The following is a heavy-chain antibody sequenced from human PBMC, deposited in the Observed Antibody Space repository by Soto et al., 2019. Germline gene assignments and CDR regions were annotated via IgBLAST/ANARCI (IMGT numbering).Heavy chain of an antibody. D-gene: IGHD3-10*02. CDR2: IYHSGST. V-gene: IGHV4-4*02. CDR3: ASVRGGYYYAMDV. CDR1: GGSISSSNW. J-gene: IGHJ6*02. Sequence: PSETLSLTCAVSGGSISSSNWWSWVRQPPGKGLEWIGEIYHSGSTNYNPSLKSRVTISVDKSKKQLSLKLSSVTAADTAVYYCASVRGGYYYAMDVWGQGTTVTVSS.